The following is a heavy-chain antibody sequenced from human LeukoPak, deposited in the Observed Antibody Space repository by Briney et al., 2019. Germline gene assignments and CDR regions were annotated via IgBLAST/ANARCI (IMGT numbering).Heavy chain of an antibody. CDR3: ARDVLR. J-gene: IGHJ4*02. CDR1: GDSITSGGYY. Sequence: SETLSLTCTVSGDSITSGGYYWSWIRQRPGKGLEWIGYIYKTGSTYYNPSLKSRVTMSVDTSGNQFSLKLNSVTAADTAVYYCARDVLRWGQGTLVTVSP. V-gene: IGHV4-31*03. CDR2: IYKTGST.